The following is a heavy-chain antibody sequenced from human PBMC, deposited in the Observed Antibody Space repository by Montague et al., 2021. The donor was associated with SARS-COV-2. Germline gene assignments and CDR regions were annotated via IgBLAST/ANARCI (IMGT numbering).Heavy chain of an antibody. D-gene: IGHD3-22*01. CDR1: GGSISNYY. J-gene: IGHJ6*02. V-gene: IGHV4-59*01. CDR3: ARRGGYYNYGLDV. CDR2: IYYSGST. Sequence: SETLSLTCTVSGGSISNYYWSWIRQPPGRGLEWIGYIYYSGSTDYSPSLKSRVTISLDTSKNQFSLKVTSVTAADTAVYYCARRGGYYNYGLDVWGPGTTVTVSS.